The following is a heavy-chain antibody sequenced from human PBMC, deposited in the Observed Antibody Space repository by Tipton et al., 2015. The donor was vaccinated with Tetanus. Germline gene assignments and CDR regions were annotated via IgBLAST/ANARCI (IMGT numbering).Heavy chain of an antibody. D-gene: IGHD6-25*01. CDR1: GDSISRGGYF. Sequence: TLSLTCTVSGDSISRGGYFWNWIRQRPGKGPEWIGYIYYSGSTLQNPSLKSRVTISLDTSKNQFSLKLTSATAADTAVYYCATTADNWFDPWGQGTLVTVSS. CDR2: IYYSGST. CDR3: ATTADNWFDP. J-gene: IGHJ5*02. V-gene: IGHV4-31*03.